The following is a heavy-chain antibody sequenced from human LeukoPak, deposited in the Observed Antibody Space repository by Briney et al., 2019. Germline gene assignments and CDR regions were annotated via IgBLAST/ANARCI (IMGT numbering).Heavy chain of an antibody. Sequence: ASVKVSCKASGYTFTSYGISWVRQAPGQGLEWMGWISAYNGNTNYAQKFQGRVTMTRNTSISIAYMELSSLRSEDTAVYYCARDRGYCTNGVCSRRAGFDYWGQGTLVTVSS. CDR1: GYTFTSYG. J-gene: IGHJ4*02. CDR3: ARDRGYCTNGVCSRRAGFDY. CDR2: ISAYNGNT. V-gene: IGHV1-18*01. D-gene: IGHD2-8*01.